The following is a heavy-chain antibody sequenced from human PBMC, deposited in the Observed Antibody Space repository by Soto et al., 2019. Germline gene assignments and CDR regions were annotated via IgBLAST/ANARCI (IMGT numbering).Heavy chain of an antibody. CDR1: GYTFTGYY. CDR2: INPNSGGT. J-gene: IGHJ4*02. Sequence: ASVKVSCKASGYTFTGYYMHWVRQAPGQGLEWMGWINPNSGGTNYAQKFQGWVTMTRDTSISTAYMELSRLRSDDTAVYYCARDVSPYYYDSSGPFDYWGQGTLVTV. CDR3: ARDVSPYYYDSSGPFDY. V-gene: IGHV1-2*04. D-gene: IGHD3-22*01.